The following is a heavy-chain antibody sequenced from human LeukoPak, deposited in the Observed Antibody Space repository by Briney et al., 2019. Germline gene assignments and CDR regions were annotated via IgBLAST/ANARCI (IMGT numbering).Heavy chain of an antibody. CDR2: IKLDGSGK. Sequence: PGGSLRLSCAASGLTFSGYWMSWARQAPGKGLEWVANIKLDGSGKYYVDSVKGRFTISRDNAKNSVYLQMNSLRAEDTAVYYCATISSPLDYWGQGTLVTVSS. CDR1: GLTFSGYW. V-gene: IGHV3-7*01. J-gene: IGHJ4*02. CDR3: ATISSPLDY. D-gene: IGHD2-2*01.